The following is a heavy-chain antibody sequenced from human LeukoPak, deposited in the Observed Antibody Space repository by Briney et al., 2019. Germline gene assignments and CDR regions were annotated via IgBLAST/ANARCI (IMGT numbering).Heavy chain of an antibody. D-gene: IGHD1-26*01. CDR1: GYTFATYW. Sequence: GESLKISCKGSGYTFATYWIGWVRQMPGKGLEWVGIIYPGDSETRHSPSFQGQVTISADKSINTAYMHWNSLKASDTAMYYCARNYVGATDYWGQGTLVTVSS. CDR2: IYPGDSET. J-gene: IGHJ4*02. V-gene: IGHV5-51*01. CDR3: ARNYVGATDY.